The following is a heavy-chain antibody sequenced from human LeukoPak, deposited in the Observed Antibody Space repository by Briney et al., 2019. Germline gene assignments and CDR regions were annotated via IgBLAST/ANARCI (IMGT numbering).Heavy chain of an antibody. CDR1: GYTFSGNY. J-gene: IGHJ4*02. CDR2: ISAYNGNT. CDR3: ARDRSDFWSGYYSRPYDY. D-gene: IGHD3-3*01. Sequence: ASVKVSCKASGYTFSGNYIHWVRQAPGQGLEWMGWISAYNGNTNYAQKLQGRVTMTTDTSTSTAYMELRSLRSDDTAVYYCARDRSDFWSGYYSRPYDYWGQGTLVTVSS. V-gene: IGHV1-18*04.